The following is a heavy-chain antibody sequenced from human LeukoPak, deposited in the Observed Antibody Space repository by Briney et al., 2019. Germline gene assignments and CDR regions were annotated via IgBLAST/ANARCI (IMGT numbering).Heavy chain of an antibody. CDR3: VGSSTSYYYMDV. CDR1: GGSISSYY. V-gene: IGHV4-4*09. Sequence: SETLSLTCTVSGGSISSYYWSWIRQPPGKGLEWFGYIYTSGSTNYNPSLKSRVTISVDTSKNQFSLKLSSVTAADTAVYYCVGSSTSYYYMDVWGKGTTVTVSS. D-gene: IGHD2-2*01. CDR2: IYTSGST. J-gene: IGHJ6*03.